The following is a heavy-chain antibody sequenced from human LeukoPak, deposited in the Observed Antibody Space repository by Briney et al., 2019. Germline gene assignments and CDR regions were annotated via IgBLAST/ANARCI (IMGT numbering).Heavy chain of an antibody. CDR3: ARGRLVAAAGTSFGY. J-gene: IGHJ4*02. D-gene: IGHD6-13*01. CDR2: IYDSGSS. CDR1: GYSISSGYY. V-gene: IGHV4-38-2*02. Sequence: SETLSLTCTVSGYSISSGYYWGWIRQPPGKGLEWIGSIYDSGSSYYNPSLKSRVTISVDTSKNQFSLKLSSVTAADTAVYYCARGRLVAAAGTSFGYWGQGTLVTVSS.